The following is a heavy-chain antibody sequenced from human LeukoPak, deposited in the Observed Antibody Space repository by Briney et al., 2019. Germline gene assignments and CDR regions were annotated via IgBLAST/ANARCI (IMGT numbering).Heavy chain of an antibody. D-gene: IGHD1-26*01. CDR1: GFTFSGYW. CDR2: IKQDGYEK. J-gene: IGHJ4*02. CDR3: ARDKIVGPATLDY. Sequence: GGSLRLSCAASGFTFSGYWMSWVRQTPEKGLEWVANIKQDGYEKYYVDSVKGRFTISRDNAKNSLYLQMNSLRADDTAIYYCARDKIVGPATLDYWGQGTLVTVSS. V-gene: IGHV3-7*01.